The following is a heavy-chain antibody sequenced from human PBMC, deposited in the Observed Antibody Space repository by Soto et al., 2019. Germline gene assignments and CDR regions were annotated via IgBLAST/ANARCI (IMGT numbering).Heavy chain of an antibody. V-gene: IGHV2-26*01. Sequence: QVTLKESGPVLVKPTETLTLACSVSGFSLSNARMGVSWIRQPPGKALEWLAHIFSNDEKSYSTSLKSRLTISKDTSKSQVVLTMTNMDPVDTATYYCARINYDILTGYFFLDYWGQGTLVTVSS. CDR1: GFSLSNARMG. CDR3: ARINYDILTGYFFLDY. D-gene: IGHD3-9*01. J-gene: IGHJ4*02. CDR2: IFSNDEK.